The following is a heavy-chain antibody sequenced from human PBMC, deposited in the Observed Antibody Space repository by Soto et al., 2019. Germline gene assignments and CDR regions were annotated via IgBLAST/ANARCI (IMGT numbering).Heavy chain of an antibody. V-gene: IGHV4-59*01. J-gene: IGHJ3*02. D-gene: IGHD3-9*01. CDR2: IYYSGST. CDR1: GGSISSYY. CDR3: ARALILTGYYIHDAFDI. Sequence: PSETLSLTCTVSGGSISSYYWSWIRQPPGKGLEWIGYIYYSGSTNYNSSLKSRVTISVDTSKNQFSLKLSSVTAADTAVYYCARALILTGYYIHDAFDIWGQGTMVTVSS.